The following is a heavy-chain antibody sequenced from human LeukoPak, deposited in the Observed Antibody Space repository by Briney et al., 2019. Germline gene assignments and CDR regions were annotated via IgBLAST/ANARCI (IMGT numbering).Heavy chain of an antibody. CDR2: IYWHDDK. V-gene: IGHV2-5*01. D-gene: IGHD3-9*01. CDR3: AHSHFDILKGPFDF. J-gene: IGHJ4*02. Sequence: SSPTLVKPTQTLTLTCSFSGFSLATSGATVGWIRQSPANIPEGLALIYWHDDKRYSPSLRRRLTITKDTSENQVVLTLTNMDPVDTGTYYCAHSHFDILKGPFDFWGQGTLVT. CDR1: GFSLATSGAT.